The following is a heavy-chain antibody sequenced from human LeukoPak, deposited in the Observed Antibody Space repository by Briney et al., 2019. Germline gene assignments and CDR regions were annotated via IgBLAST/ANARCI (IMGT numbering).Heavy chain of an antibody. V-gene: IGHV1-18*01. J-gene: IGHJ3*02. CDR2: ITAYDGNT. Sequence: ASMKVSCKASGYTFSRYGITWVRQAPGQGLEWMGWITAYDGNTNFAQNFQARVTMTTDTSTNTAYMELRSLRYDDTAVYYCARQSFIAGDNWNYVLNGDDALDIWGQGTMVTVSS. CDR1: GYTFSRYG. CDR3: ARQSFIAGDNWNYVLNGDDALDI. D-gene: IGHD1-7*01.